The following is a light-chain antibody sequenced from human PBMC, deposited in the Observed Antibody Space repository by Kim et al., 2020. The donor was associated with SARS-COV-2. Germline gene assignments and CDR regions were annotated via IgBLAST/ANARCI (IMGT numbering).Light chain of an antibody. CDR2: QDT. V-gene: IGLV3-1*01. J-gene: IGLJ1*01. CDR3: QAWDSSSYV. Sequence: GSPGQTASITCSGEKLGDKYACWYQQKPGQSPVLVIYQDTKRPSGIPERFSGSNSGNTATLTISGTEAMDEADYYCQAWDSSSYVFGTGTKVTVL. CDR1: KLGDKY.